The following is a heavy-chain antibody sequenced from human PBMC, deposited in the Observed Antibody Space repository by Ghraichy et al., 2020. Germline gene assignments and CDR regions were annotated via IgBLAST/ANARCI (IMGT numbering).Heavy chain of an antibody. CDR2: ISWDGGST. Sequence: LSLTCAASGFTFDDYAMHWVRQAPGKGLEWVSLISWDGGSTHYADSVKGRFTISRDNSKNSLYLQMNSLRAEDTALYYCAKDHGVVVVTAIPDYWGQGTLVTVSS. CDR1: GFTFDDYA. J-gene: IGHJ4*02. D-gene: IGHD2-21*02. CDR3: AKDHGVVVVTAIPDY. V-gene: IGHV3-43D*04.